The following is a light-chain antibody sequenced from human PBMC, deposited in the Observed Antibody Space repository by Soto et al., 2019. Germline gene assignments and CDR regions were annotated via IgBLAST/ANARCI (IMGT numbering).Light chain of an antibody. CDR1: QSVSTN. Sequence: EIVMTQSPATLSVSPGDRATLSCRASQSVSTNLAWYQQKPGQAPRLLLYGTSTRATDIPARFSGSGSGTEFTLTIDSLQSEDFVVYYCQQYNNWPLTFGGGTKVEIK. V-gene: IGKV3-15*01. CDR2: GTS. J-gene: IGKJ4*01. CDR3: QQYNNWPLT.